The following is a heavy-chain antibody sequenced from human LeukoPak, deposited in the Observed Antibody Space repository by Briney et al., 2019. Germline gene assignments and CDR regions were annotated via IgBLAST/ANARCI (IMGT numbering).Heavy chain of an antibody. CDR1: GGTFSSYA. CDR3: AKGIAVAGISPRRYYGMDV. D-gene: IGHD6-19*01. J-gene: IGHJ6*02. Sequence: VASVKVSCKASGGTFSSYAISWVRQAPGQGLEWMGRIIPILGIANYAQKFQGRVTITADQSTSTAYMELSSLRSEDTAVYYCAKGIAVAGISPRRYYGMDVWGQGTTVTVSS. V-gene: IGHV1-69*04. CDR2: IIPILGIA.